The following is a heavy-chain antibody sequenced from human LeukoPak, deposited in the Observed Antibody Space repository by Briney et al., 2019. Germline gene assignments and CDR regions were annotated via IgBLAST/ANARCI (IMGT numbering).Heavy chain of an antibody. J-gene: IGHJ4*02. D-gene: IGHD3-10*01. CDR2: ISGSGGST. CDR3: AKGGDYYGSGSYYMIDY. Sequence: GGSLRLSCAASGFTFSSYAMSWVRQAPGKGLEWVSAISGSGGSTYYADSVKGRFTISRDNSKNTLYLQMNSLRAEDTAVHYCAKGGDYYGSGSYYMIDYWGQGTLVTVSS. CDR1: GFTFSSYA. V-gene: IGHV3-23*01.